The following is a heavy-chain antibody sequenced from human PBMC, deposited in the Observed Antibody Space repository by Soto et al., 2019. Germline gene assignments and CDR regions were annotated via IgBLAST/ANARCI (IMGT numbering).Heavy chain of an antibody. V-gene: IGHV3-23*01. J-gene: IGHJ4*02. CDR1: GFTFSSYA. Sequence: VQLLESGGDLVQPGGSLRVSFAASGFTFSSYAMSWVRQAPGKGLEWVSAVSGSGGRTYYADSVKGRFTISRDNSKNTLYLQMNSLRAEDTALYYCAKEMYSSGFFDYWGQGTLVTVSS. D-gene: IGHD6-19*01. CDR3: AKEMYSSGFFDY. CDR2: VSGSGGRT.